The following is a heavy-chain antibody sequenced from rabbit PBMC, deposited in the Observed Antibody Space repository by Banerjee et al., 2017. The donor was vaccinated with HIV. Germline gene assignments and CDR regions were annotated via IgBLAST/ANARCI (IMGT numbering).Heavy chain of an antibody. CDR2: IYAGSSGST. V-gene: IGHV1S40*01. CDR1: GFSFSSSHY. CDR3: ARFSYAGYAGYGYATGAFNL. Sequence: QSLEESGGDLVKPGASLTLTCTASGFSFSSSHYMCWVRQAPGKGLEWIACIYAGSSGSTYYASWAKGRFTISKTSSTTVTLQMTSLTAADTATYFCARFSYAGYAGYGYATGAFNLWGPGTLVTVS. J-gene: IGHJ4*01. D-gene: IGHD6-1*01.